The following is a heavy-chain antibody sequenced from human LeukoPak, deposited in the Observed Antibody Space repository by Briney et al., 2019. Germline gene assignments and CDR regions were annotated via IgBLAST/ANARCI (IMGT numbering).Heavy chain of an antibody. D-gene: IGHD6-19*01. CDR3: ARVGIAVAGIPTFDY. CDR2: ISSSSSYI. Sequence: PGRSLRLSCAASGFTFSSYVMNWVRQAPGKGLEWVSSISSSSSYIYYADSVKGRLTISRDNAKNSLYLQMNSLRAEDTAVYYCARVGIAVAGIPTFDYWGQGTLVTVSS. J-gene: IGHJ4*02. CDR1: GFTFSSYV. V-gene: IGHV3-21*01.